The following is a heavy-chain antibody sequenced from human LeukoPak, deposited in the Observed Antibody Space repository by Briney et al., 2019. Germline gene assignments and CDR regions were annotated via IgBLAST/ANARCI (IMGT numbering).Heavy chain of an antibody. CDR2: IIPIFGTA. D-gene: IGHD3-22*01. V-gene: IGHV1-69*13. CDR1: GYIFTTHG. CDR3: ARSPYYYDSSGYYGY. Sequence: SVKVSCKASGYIFTTHGISWLRRAPGQGLEWMGGIIPIFGTANYAQKFQGRVTITADESTSTAYMELSSLRSEDTAVYYCARSPYYYDSSGYYGYWGQGTLVTVSS. J-gene: IGHJ4*02.